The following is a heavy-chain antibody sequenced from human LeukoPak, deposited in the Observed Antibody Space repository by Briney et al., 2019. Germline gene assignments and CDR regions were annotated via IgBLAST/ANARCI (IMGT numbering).Heavy chain of an antibody. CDR1: GFTFSSYE. D-gene: IGHD2-15*01. CDR2: ISRSGSTK. CDR3: ARVLRYCSGGNCYSGGLGCMDV. Sequence: GGSLRLSCAASGFTFSSYEMNWVRQAPGKGLEWVSSISRSGSTKYYADSVKGRFTISRDNAKNSLFLQMNSLRAEDTAVYYCARVLRYCSGGNCYSGGLGCMDVWGKGTTVTISS. V-gene: IGHV3-48*03. J-gene: IGHJ6*03.